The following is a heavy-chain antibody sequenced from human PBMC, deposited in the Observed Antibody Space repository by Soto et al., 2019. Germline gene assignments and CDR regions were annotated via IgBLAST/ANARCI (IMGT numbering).Heavy chain of an antibody. CDR2: IIPIFGTA. J-gene: IGHJ6*02. V-gene: IGHV1-69*13. CDR3: ARFDTYYYDTKWDYYGMDV. D-gene: IGHD3-22*01. Sequence: ASVKVSCKASGGTFSSYAISWVRQAPGQGLEWMGGIIPIFGTANYAQKFQGRVTITADESTSTAYMELSSLRSEDTAVYYCARFDTYYYDTKWDYYGMDVWGQGTTVTVSS. CDR1: GGTFSSYA.